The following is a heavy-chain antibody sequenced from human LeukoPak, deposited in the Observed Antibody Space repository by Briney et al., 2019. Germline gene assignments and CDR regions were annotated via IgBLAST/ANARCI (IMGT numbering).Heavy chain of an antibody. CDR2: ISSSGSTI. CDR3: VGRSSWYGAFDI. CDR1: GFTFSDYY. J-gene: IGHJ3*02. D-gene: IGHD6-13*01. V-gene: IGHV3-11*04. Sequence: GGSLRLSCAASGFTFSDYYMSWIRQAPGKGLEWVSYISSSGSTIYYADSVKGRFTISRDNAKNSLYLQMNRLRAEDTAVYYCVGRSSWYGAFDIWGQGTMVTVSS.